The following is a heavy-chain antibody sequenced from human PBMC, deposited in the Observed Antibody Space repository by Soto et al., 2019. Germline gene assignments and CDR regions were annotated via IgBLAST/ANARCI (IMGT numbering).Heavy chain of an antibody. V-gene: IGHV4-31*03. Sequence: PSETLSLTCTVSGGSISSGGYYWSWIRQRPGKGLEWIGYIYYSGSTYYNPSLKSRVTISVDTSKNQFSLKLSSVTAADTAVYYCARVKQSWDSSGNWFDPWGQGTLVTVSS. CDR1: GGSISSGGYY. CDR2: IYYSGST. CDR3: ARVKQSWDSSGNWFDP. D-gene: IGHD3-22*01. J-gene: IGHJ5*02.